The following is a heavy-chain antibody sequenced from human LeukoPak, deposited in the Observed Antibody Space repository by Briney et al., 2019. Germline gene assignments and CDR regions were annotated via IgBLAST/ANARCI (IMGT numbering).Heavy chain of an antibody. CDR3: ARVVWNDGTDAFDI. J-gene: IGHJ3*02. V-gene: IGHV1-8*01. Sequence: ASVKVSCKASGYIFTSHDINWVRQATGQGLEWMGWMNPNSGSTGYLQKFQGRVTMTRNTSITTAYMGLSSLRSEGTAVYYCARVVWNDGTDAFDIWGQGTVVTVSS. CDR1: GYIFTSHD. CDR2: MNPNSGST. D-gene: IGHD1-1*01.